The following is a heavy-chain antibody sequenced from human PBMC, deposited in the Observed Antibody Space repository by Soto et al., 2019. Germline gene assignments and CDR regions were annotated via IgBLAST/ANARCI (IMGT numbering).Heavy chain of an antibody. D-gene: IGHD3-22*01. J-gene: IGHJ4*02. V-gene: IGHV4-30-4*01. CDR1: GGSISSGDYY. CDR3: AANYYDNSGTIDY. CDR2: IYYSGST. Sequence: QVQLQESGPGLVKPSQTLSLTCSVSGGSISSGDYYWSWIRQPPGKGLEWIGYIYYSGSTYYNPSLKSRVTISLVTFKNQFSLKLSSVTAADTAVYYCAANYYDNSGTIDYWGQGTLVTVSS.